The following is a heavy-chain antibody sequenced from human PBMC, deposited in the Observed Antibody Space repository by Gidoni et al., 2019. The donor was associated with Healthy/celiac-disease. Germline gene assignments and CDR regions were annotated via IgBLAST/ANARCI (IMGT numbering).Heavy chain of an antibody. J-gene: IGHJ4*02. CDR3: ARDRMATSHFDY. D-gene: IGHD5-12*01. V-gene: IGHV4-31*03. CDR2: IYYSGST. CDR1: GGSISSGGYY. Sequence: QVQLQEPGPGLVKPSQTLSLTCTVSGGSISSGGYYWSWIRQHPGKGLEWIGYIYYSGSTYYNPSLKSRVTISVDTSKNQFSLKLSSVTAADTAVYYCARDRMATSHFDYWGQGTLVTVSS.